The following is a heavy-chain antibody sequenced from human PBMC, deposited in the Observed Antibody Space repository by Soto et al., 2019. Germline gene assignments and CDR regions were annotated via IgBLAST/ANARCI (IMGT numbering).Heavy chain of an antibody. CDR1: GFGFDEYG. CDR3: ASGYRWGYEYGDYGES. V-gene: IGHV3-20*04. CDR2: INRHGDST. J-gene: IGHJ5*01. Sequence: EVYLVESGGGVVRPGGSLRLSCAASGFGFDEYGMSWVRQGPGKGLEWVAGINRHGDSTGYADSVKGRFTISTDNAKTSLYLQMNGVEAEDTGFYYCASGYRWGYEYGDYGESWGHGTLVTVSS. D-gene: IGHD4-17*01.